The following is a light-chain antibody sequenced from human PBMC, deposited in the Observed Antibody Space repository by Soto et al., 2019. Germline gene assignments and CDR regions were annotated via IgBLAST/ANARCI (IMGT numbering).Light chain of an antibody. J-gene: IGLJ3*02. CDR1: SSNIGNNH. V-gene: IGLV1-47*01. CDR2: ETX. Sequence: QSVLTQPPSASGTPGQRVTISCSGSSSNIGNNHVYWYQQLAGTAPKLLMSETXXRXXXXXXXXTXSKYGSSASLAISGLRSEDEAAYYCAAWDGGLSRPLFGGGTKVTVL. CDR3: AAWDGGLSRPL.